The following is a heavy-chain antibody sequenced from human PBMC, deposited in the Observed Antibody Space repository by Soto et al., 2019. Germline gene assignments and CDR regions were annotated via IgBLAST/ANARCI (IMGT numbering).Heavy chain of an antibody. CDR2: ISESGST. Sequence: EVQLLESGGALVQPGGSLRLSCAASGFTFSNHAMNXVRQAPGKGLEWVSTISESGSTYYADYVKGRFTISRDNYNNTLYLQMNSLRAEDTAVYYCARDPGGPYCTSTSCLYFFDHWGQGTLVSVTS. CDR3: ARDPGGPYCTSTSCLYFFDH. J-gene: IGHJ4*02. D-gene: IGHD2-2*01. CDR1: GFTFSNHA. V-gene: IGHV3-23*01.